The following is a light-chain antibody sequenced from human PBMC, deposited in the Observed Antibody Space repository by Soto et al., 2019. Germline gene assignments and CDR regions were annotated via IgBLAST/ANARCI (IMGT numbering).Light chain of an antibody. CDR3: QHYNTYST. J-gene: IGKJ1*01. CDR1: QSVGTW. CDR2: DAS. Sequence: DIQMTQSPSTLSASVGDRVTVTCRASQSVGTWLAWYQQKPGRAPNLLIYDASTLASGVPSRFSGSGSGTEFTLTISSLQPDDFATYYCQHYNTYSTFGQGTKVDIK. V-gene: IGKV1-5*01.